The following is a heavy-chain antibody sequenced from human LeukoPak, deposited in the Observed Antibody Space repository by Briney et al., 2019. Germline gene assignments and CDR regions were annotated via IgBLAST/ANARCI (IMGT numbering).Heavy chain of an antibody. J-gene: IGHJ4*02. Sequence: SETLSLTCAVSGGSISSNSYYWGWIRQPPGKGLEWIGSIYYSGSTYYNPSLKSRVTISVDTSKNQFSLKLSSVTAADTAVYYCARHSGGLLPDYWGQGTLVTVSS. D-gene: IGHD3-22*01. CDR3: ARHSGGLLPDY. CDR1: GGSISSNSYY. V-gene: IGHV4-39*01. CDR2: IYYSGST.